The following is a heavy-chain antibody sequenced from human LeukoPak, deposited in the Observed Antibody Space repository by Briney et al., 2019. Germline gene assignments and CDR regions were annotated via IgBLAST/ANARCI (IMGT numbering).Heavy chain of an antibody. J-gene: IGHJ4*02. Sequence: SETLSLTCAAYGGSFSGYYWSWIRQPPGKGLEWIGEINHSGSTNYNPSLKSRVTISVDTSKNQFSLKLSSVTAADTAVYYCARDLLNEGNHLDYWGQGTLVTVSS. CDR1: GGSFSGYY. V-gene: IGHV4-34*01. D-gene: IGHD4-23*01. CDR3: ARDLLNEGNHLDY. CDR2: INHSGST.